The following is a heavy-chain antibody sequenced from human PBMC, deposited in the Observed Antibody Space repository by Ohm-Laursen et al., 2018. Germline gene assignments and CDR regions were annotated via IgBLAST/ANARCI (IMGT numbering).Heavy chain of an antibody. J-gene: IGHJ4*02. D-gene: IGHD4-17*01. V-gene: IGHV3-74*01. CDR3: ARGAPFYGGFDY. CDR1: GFTFSSSW. CDR2: ISSDGFST. Sequence: SLRLSCAASGFTFSSSWMHWVRQAPGKGLVWVSRISSDGFSTSYADPAKGRFTISRDNAKNELYLQMNGLRGEDTAVYYCARGAPFYGGFDYWGQGTLVTVSS.